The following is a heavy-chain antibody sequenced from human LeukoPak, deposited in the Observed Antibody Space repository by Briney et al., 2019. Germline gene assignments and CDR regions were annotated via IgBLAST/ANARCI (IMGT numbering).Heavy chain of an antibody. CDR3: AKDQGWLQPFDH. J-gene: IGHJ4*02. CDR1: GLSFSNYE. CDR2: ISSGGSTI. D-gene: IGHD5-24*01. V-gene: IGHV3-48*03. Sequence: GGSLRLSCAASGLSFSNYEMNWVRQAPGKGLEWVSYISSGGSTIYYTDSVKGRFTISRDNAKNSLYLQMNSLRAEDTAVYYCAKDQGWLQPFDHWGQGTLVTVSS.